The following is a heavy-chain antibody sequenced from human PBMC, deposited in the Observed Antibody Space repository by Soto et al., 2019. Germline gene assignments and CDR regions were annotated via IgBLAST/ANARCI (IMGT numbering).Heavy chain of an antibody. V-gene: IGHV1-46*01. CDR1: GYTFTSYY. CDR3: ASGSRDDPTSSWVAFDI. D-gene: IGHD6-13*01. CDR2: INPSGGST. Sequence: QVQLVQSGAEVKKPGASVKVSCKASGYTFTSYYMHWVRQAPGQGLEWMGIINPSGGSTSYAQKFQGRVTMTRDTSTSTVYMELSSLRSEDTAVYYCASGSRDDPTSSWVAFDIWGQGTMVTVSS. J-gene: IGHJ3*02.